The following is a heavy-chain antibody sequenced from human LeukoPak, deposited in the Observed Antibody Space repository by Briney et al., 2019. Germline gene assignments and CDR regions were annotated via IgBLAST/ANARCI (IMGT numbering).Heavy chain of an antibody. Sequence: GGSLRLSCAASGFTFSSYEMNWVRPAPGKGLEWVSYISSSGSTIYYADSVKGRFTISRDNAKNSLYLQMNSLRAEDTTVYYCAELGITMIGGVWGKGTTVTISS. D-gene: IGHD3-10*02. V-gene: IGHV3-48*03. CDR1: GFTFSSYE. CDR2: ISSSGSTI. J-gene: IGHJ6*04. CDR3: AELGITMIGGV.